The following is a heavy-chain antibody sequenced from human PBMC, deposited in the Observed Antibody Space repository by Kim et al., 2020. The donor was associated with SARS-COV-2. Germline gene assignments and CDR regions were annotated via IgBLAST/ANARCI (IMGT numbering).Heavy chain of an antibody. CDR1: GFTFDDYA. J-gene: IGHJ4*02. V-gene: IGHV3-9*01. Sequence: GGSLRLSCAASGFTFDDYAMHWVRQAPGKGLEWVSGISWNSGSIGYADSVKGRFTISRDNAKNSLYLQMNSLRAEDTALYYCAKDLLSTLDYWGQGTLVTVSS. CDR3: AKDLLSTLDY. CDR2: ISWNSGSI.